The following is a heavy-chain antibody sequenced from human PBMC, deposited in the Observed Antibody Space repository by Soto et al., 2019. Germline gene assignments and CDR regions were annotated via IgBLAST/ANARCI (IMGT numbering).Heavy chain of an antibody. V-gene: IGHV3-21*01. Sequence: GGSLRLSCTVSGFPFNNYGINWVCPAPGKGLEWVSSVSKSDYTYYSDSVKGRFTISRDNAKNSVSLQMNTLRVEDTAVYYCAREDSIIIPAVSGFWGQGTLVTVSS. D-gene: IGHD2-2*01. CDR2: VSKSDYT. J-gene: IGHJ4*02. CDR1: GFPFNNYG. CDR3: AREDSIIIPAVSGF.